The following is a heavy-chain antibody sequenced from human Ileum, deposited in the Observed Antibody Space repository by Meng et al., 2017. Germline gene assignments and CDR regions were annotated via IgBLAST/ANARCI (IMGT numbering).Heavy chain of an antibody. Sequence: GESLKISCAASGFTFSSYDMNWVRQAPGKGLEWVSFISSSGSTQMYADSIKGRFTISRDNAKNSLYLQRNSLRAEDPAVYYCMRTFSGYSPLYWGQGTLVTVSS. D-gene: IGHD3-22*01. CDR1: GFTFSSYD. V-gene: IGHV3-48*03. CDR2: ISSSGSTQ. J-gene: IGHJ4*02. CDR3: MRTFSGYSPLY.